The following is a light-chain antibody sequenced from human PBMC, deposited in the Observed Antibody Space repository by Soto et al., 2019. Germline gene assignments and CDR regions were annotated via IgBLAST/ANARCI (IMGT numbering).Light chain of an antibody. J-gene: IGLJ2*01. V-gene: IGLV2-14*03. Sequence: QSALTQPASVSGSPGQSITISCTGTSSDVGGYNYVSWYQHHPGKAPKLMIYDVTNRPSGVSNRFSGSKSGNTASLSISGLQAEDEADYYCSSYARNRDVLFGGGTKLTVL. CDR1: SSDVGGYNY. CDR3: SSYARNRDVL. CDR2: DVT.